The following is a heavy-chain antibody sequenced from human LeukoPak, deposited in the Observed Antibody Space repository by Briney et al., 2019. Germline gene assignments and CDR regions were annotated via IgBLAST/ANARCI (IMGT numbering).Heavy chain of an antibody. D-gene: IGHD3-22*01. CDR1: GGSISSSSYY. CDR2: IYYSGST. J-gene: IGHJ4*02. CDR3: AIPKTYYYDSSGYYSFDY. Sequence: SETLSLTCTVSGGSISSSSYYWGWIRQPPGKGLEWIGSIYYSGSTCYNPSLKSRVTISVDTSKDQFSLKLSSVTAADTAVYYCAIPKTYYYDSSGYYSFDYWGQGTLVTVSS. V-gene: IGHV4-39*01.